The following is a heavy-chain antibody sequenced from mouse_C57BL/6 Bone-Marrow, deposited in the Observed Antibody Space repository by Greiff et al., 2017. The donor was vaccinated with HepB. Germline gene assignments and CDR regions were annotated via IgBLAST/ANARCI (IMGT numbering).Heavy chain of an antibody. CDR1: GYTFTSYW. V-gene: IGHV1-64*01. J-gene: IGHJ2*01. D-gene: IGHD2-4*01. Sequence: VQLHQPGAELVKPGASVKLSCKASGYTFTSYWMPWGKQRPGQGLEWIGLIHPNSGSTNYNEKFKSKATLTVDKSSSTAYMQLSSLTSEDSAVYYCTRRGIYDYALYYWGQGTTLTVSS. CDR2: IHPNSGST. CDR3: TRRGIYDYALYY.